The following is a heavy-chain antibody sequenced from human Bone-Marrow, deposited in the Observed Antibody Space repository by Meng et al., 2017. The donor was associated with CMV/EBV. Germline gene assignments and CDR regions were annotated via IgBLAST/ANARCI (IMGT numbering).Heavy chain of an antibody. CDR3: ATRSASDY. J-gene: IGHJ4*02. D-gene: IGHD2-2*01. CDR1: GFSINDYA. CDR2: INEDGSEK. V-gene: IGHV3-7*01. Sequence: GESLKISCAASGFSINDYAMTWVRQAPGKGLEWVASINEDGSEKYYVDSVKDRFTISRDNANNSLYLQMNSLRADDTAVYHCATRSASDYWGQGMLVTVSS.